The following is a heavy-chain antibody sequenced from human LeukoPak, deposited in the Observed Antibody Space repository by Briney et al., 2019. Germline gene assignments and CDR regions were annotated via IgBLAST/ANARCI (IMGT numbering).Heavy chain of an antibody. CDR3: ARPYWNGDYSFFDY. V-gene: IGHV1-2*02. CDR1: GYTFTGYY. Sequence: ASVKVSCKASGYTFTGYYMHWVRQAPGQGLEWMGWINPNSGGTNYAQKFQGRVTMTRDTSISTAYMELSRPRSDDTAVYYCARPYWNGDYSFFDYWGQGTLVTVSS. J-gene: IGHJ4*02. CDR2: INPNSGGT. D-gene: IGHD1-1*01.